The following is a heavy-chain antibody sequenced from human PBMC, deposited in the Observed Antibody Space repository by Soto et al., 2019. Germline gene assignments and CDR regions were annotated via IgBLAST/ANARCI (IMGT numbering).Heavy chain of an antibody. CDR3: ASGKYDFWSGYPYYYGMDV. CDR2: ISSYNGNT. CDR1: GYTFTSYV. D-gene: IGHD3-3*01. V-gene: IGHV1-18*01. Sequence: ASVKVSCKASGYTFTSYVISWVLQAPGQGLEWMGWISSYNGNTNYAQKLQGRVTMTTETSTSTAYMELRSLRSDDTAVYYCASGKYDFWSGYPYYYGMDVWGQGTTVTVSS. J-gene: IGHJ6*02.